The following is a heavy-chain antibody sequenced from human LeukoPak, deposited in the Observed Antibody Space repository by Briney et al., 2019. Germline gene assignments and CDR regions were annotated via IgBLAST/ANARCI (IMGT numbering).Heavy chain of an antibody. CDR2: IFNAGGT. D-gene: IGHD3-22*01. J-gene: IGHJ3*02. CDR3: ARNMTTILVAERIDAFDI. Sequence: SETLSLTCTVSGASISSNTYYWAWIRQTPGKGLEWIGSIFNAGGTFYNPSLTSRVTMSVDTSKNRFSLKLNSVTAADTAMYYCARNMTTILVAERIDAFDIWGQGTMVTVSS. CDR1: GASISSNTYY. V-gene: IGHV4-39*01.